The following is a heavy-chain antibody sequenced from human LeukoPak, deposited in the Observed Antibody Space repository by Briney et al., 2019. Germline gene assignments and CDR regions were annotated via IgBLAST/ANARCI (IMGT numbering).Heavy chain of an antibody. CDR3: ARDLGYCSGGSCYSSGFDY. Sequence: GGSLRLSCAASGFTFSDYYMSWIRQAPGKGLEWVSYISSSSSYTNYADSVKGRFTISRDNAKNPLYLQMNRLRAEDTAVYYCARDLGYCSGGSCYSSGFDYWGQGTLVTVSS. D-gene: IGHD2-15*01. CDR1: GFTFSDYY. CDR2: ISSSSSYT. J-gene: IGHJ4*02. V-gene: IGHV3-11*06.